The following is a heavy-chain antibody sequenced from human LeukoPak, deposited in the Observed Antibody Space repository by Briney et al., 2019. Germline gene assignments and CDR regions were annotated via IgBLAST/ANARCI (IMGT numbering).Heavy chain of an antibody. CDR1: GFTFRDYA. J-gene: IGHJ3*02. CDR2: IRSKVYGGTT. CDR3: TRDPYYFDSSGYYHHAFDI. Sequence: GGSLRLSCTGFGFTFRDYAVSWVRQAPGKGLECIGFIRSKVYGGTTEYAASVKGRFTISRDDSKSIAYLQMNSLKTEDTAVYYRTRDPYYFDSSGYYHHAFDIWGQGTMVAVSS. V-gene: IGHV3-49*04. D-gene: IGHD3-22*01.